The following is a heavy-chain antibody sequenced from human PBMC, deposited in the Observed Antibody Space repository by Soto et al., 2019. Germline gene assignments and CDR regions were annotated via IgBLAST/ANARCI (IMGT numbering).Heavy chain of an antibody. V-gene: IGHV1-18*01. J-gene: IGHJ6*02. D-gene: IGHD3-9*01. Sequence: ASVKVSCKASGYTFTSYGISWVRQAPGQGLEWMGWISAYNGNTNYAQKLQGRVTMTTDTSTSTAYMELRSLRSDDTAVYYCATQGYYDILTGYYYYVLDFSAQGSSVIGSS. CDR3: ATQGYYDILTGYYYYVLDF. CDR2: ISAYNGNT. CDR1: GYTFTSYG.